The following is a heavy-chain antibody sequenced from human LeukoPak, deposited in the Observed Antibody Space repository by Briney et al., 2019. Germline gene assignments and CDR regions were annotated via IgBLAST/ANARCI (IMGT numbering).Heavy chain of an antibody. CDR3: ARAEYYYDSSGYSDY. D-gene: IGHD3-22*01. V-gene: IGHV3-66*02. CDR2: IYSGGST. CDR1: GFTVSSNY. Sequence: GGSLRLSCAASGFTVSSNYMSWVRQAPGKGLEWVSVIYSGGSTYYADSVKGRFTISRDNSKNTLHLQMNSLRAEDTAVYYCARAEYYYDSSGYSDYWGQGTLVTVSS. J-gene: IGHJ4*02.